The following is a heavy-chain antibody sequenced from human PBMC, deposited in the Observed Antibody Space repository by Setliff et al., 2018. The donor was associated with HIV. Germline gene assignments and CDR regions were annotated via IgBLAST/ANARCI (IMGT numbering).Heavy chain of an antibody. V-gene: IGHV4-39*01. D-gene: IGHD1-7*01. CDR3: ARRGIIAGTTDF. Sequence: KPSETLSLTCTVSNGSISSSSYFWGWIRQPPGKGLEWIGNIFSSGSTYYNPSLKSRVLISVDTSKNQFSLKLTSVTAADTAVYYCARRGIIAGTTDFWGQGTPVTVSS. CDR2: IFSSGST. CDR1: NGSISSSSYF. J-gene: IGHJ4*02.